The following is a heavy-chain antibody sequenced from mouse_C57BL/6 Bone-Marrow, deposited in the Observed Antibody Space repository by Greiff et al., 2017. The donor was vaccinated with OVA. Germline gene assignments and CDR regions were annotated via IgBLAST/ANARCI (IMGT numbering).Heavy chain of an antibody. V-gene: IGHV1-39*01. CDR1: GYSFTDYN. Sequence: EVQVVESGPELVKPGASVKISCKASGYSFTDYNMNWVKQSNGKSLEWIGVINPSYGTTSYNQKFKGKATLTVDQSSSTAYMQLNSLTSEDSAVYYCARKGDFLLRYYYAMDYWGQGTSVTVSS. D-gene: IGHD1-1*01. J-gene: IGHJ4*01. CDR2: INPSYGTT. CDR3: ARKGDFLLRYYYAMDY.